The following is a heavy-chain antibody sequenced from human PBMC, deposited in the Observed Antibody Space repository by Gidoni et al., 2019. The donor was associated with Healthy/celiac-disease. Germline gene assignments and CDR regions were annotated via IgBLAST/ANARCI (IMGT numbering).Heavy chain of an antibody. Sequence: QVQLVQSGAEVKKPGSSVKVSCKASGGTFSSYAVSWVRQAPGQGLEWMGGIIPIFGTANYAQKFQGRVTITADESTSTAYMELSSLRSEDTAVYYCARGPSVYGDYSTDYYYYYGMDVWGQGTTVTVSS. CDR1: GGTFSSYA. V-gene: IGHV1-69*01. CDR2: IIPIFGTA. CDR3: ARGPSVYGDYSTDYYYYYGMDV. D-gene: IGHD4-17*01. J-gene: IGHJ6*02.